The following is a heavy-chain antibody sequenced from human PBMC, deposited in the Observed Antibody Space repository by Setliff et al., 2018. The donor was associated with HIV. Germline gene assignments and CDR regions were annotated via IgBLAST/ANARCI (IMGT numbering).Heavy chain of an antibody. Sequence: SETLSLTCTVSGGSISSCDYYWSWIRQHPGKDLEWIGYTYYSGSTYYNPSLKSRVTISVDTSKTQFSLRLSSVTAADTAVYSCARAVCGGDCYSRLNWFDPWGQGTLVTVSS. J-gene: IGHJ5*02. CDR1: GGSISSCDYY. V-gene: IGHV4-31*03. D-gene: IGHD2-21*02. CDR2: TYYSGST. CDR3: ARAVCGGDCYSRLNWFDP.